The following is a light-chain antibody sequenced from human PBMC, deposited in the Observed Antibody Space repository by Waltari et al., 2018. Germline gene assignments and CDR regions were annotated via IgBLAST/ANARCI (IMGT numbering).Light chain of an antibody. CDR3: QQRNNWPPGFT. CDR2: DAS. J-gene: IGKJ3*01. CDR1: QSVGIN. Sequence: DIVLTQSPATLSLSPGEKATLSCRASQSVGINVAWYQQKAGQAPRLLIYDASNRATGIPARFSGSGSGTDFTLTISSLEPEDFAVYYCQQRNNWPPGFTFGPGTKVDIK. V-gene: IGKV3-11*01.